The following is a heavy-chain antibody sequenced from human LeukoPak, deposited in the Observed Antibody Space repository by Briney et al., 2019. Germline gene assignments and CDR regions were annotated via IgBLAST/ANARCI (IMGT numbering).Heavy chain of an antibody. J-gene: IGHJ4*02. CDR3: AKRGVVIRVILVGFHKEANYFDS. D-gene: IGHD3-22*01. CDR1: GFSFSKYW. V-gene: IGHV3-74*01. CDR2: IKEDGTYT. Sequence: GGSLRLSCAASGFSFSKYWMHWVRQTPGEGLVWVSRIKEDGTYTSYADSVKGRFTISRDNPKNTLYLQMNSLRAEDTAVYFCAKRGVVIRVILVGFHKEANYFDSWGQGALVTVSS.